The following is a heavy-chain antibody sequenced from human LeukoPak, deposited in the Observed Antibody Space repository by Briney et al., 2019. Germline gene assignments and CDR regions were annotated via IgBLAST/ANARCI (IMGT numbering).Heavy chain of an antibody. V-gene: IGHV3-33*01. CDR3: AREHYNYYDNSGSIDY. D-gene: IGHD3-22*01. J-gene: IGHJ4*02. CDR2: IWYGGSNK. CDR1: GFTFSSYG. Sequence: GRSLRLFCAASGFTFSSYGMHWVRQAPGKGLEWVAVIWYGGSNKYYADSVKGRFTISRDNPKNTLYLQMNSLRAEDTAVYYCAREHYNYYDNSGSIDYWGQGTLVTVSS.